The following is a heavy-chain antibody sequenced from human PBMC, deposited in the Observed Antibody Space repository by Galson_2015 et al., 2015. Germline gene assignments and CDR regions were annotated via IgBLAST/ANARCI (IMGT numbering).Heavy chain of an antibody. CDR2: ISYDGSNK. J-gene: IGHJ6*02. Sequence: QAPGKGLEWVAVISYDGSNKYYVDSVKGRFTISRDNAKNSLYLQMNSLRAEDTAVYYCARDFIAAGGLDVWGQGTTVTVS. CDR3: ARDFIAAGGLDV. V-gene: IGHV3-30-3*01. D-gene: IGHD3-16*02.